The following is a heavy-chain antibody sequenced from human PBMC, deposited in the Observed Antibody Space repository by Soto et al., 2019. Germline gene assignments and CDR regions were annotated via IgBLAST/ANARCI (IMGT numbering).Heavy chain of an antibody. V-gene: IGHV4-31*03. CDR3: GRDRGGGSPWYY. CDR2: IYYSGST. J-gene: IGHJ4*02. D-gene: IGHD2-15*01. Sequence: QVQLQESGPGLVNPSQTLSLTCTVSGGSISSGGYYWSWIRQHPGKGLEWIGYIYYSGSTYSNPSLNSRDTISVDTSKNRFSLKVGSVSAADTAVYYCGRDRGGGSPWYYWGQGTMVTVSS. CDR1: GGSISSGGYY.